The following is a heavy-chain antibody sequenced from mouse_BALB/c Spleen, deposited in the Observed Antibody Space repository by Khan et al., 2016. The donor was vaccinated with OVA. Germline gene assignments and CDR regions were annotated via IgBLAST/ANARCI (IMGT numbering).Heavy chain of an antibody. V-gene: IGHV3-2*02. Sequence: VQLQQSGPGLVKPSQSLSLTCTVTGYSITSDYAWNWIRQFPGNKLEWMGYISYSGSTSYNPSLKSRISITRDTSKNQFFLQLNSVTTEDTATYYCSYYYGSSYFDYWGQGTTLTVSS. CDR2: ISYSGST. CDR3: SYYYGSSYFDY. CDR1: GYSITSDYA. D-gene: IGHD1-1*01. J-gene: IGHJ2*01.